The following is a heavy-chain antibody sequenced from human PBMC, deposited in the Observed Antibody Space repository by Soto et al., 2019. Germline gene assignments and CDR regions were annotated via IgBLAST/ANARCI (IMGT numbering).Heavy chain of an antibody. CDR1: GFTFSSYA. J-gene: IGHJ4*02. V-gene: IGHV3-23*01. CDR2: ITGSGSTT. D-gene: IGHD3-16*01. CDR3: GRRGGALGY. Sequence: EVQLMESGGGLVQPGGSLRLSCAASGFTFSSYAMSWVRQAPGKGLEWVSVITGSGSTTYYADSVKGRFTISRDNSKNTLYRKRKGLGAGDTAVFYCGRRGGALGYWGQGTLVTVSS.